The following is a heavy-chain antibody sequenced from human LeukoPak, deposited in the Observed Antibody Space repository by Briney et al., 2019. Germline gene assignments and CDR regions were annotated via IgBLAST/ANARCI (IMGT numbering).Heavy chain of an antibody. CDR1: GFTFSTYS. V-gene: IGHV3-7*01. CDR3: ARDQYGSGDGYYMDV. CDR2: IKLDGSEK. J-gene: IGHJ6*03. Sequence: GGSLRLSCAASGFTFSTYSMNWVRQAPGKGLEWVANIKLDGSEKYYVDSVKGRFTISRDNAKNSLYLQMNSLRAEDTAVYYCARDQYGSGDGYYMDVWGKGTTVTISS. D-gene: IGHD3-10*01.